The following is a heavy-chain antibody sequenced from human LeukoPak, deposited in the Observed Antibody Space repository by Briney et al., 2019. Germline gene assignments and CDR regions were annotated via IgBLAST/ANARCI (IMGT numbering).Heavy chain of an antibody. V-gene: IGHV3-74*01. CDR1: GFTFSSYW. J-gene: IGHJ6*02. Sequence: GGSLRLSCAASGFTFSSYWMHWDRQAPGKGLVWVSRINSDGSSTSYADSVKGRFTISRDNAKNTLYLQMNSLRAEDTAVYYCAKGSSIYDFWSGRVMDVWGQGTTVTVSS. D-gene: IGHD3-3*01. CDR3: AKGSSIYDFWSGRVMDV. CDR2: INSDGSST.